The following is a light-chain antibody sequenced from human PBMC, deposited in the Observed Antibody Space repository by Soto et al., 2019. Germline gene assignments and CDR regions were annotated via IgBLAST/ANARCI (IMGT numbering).Light chain of an antibody. Sequence: IRITQSPSSLSTSVLGTCTITYRASQSISSHVNWYQQQRGKATNLLMYTASNLQSGVPSRFSGSGSGTDFTLTISSLQPEDFATYYCQQSSSTPISFGQGTRLEIK. CDR2: TAS. V-gene: IGKV1-39*01. CDR3: QQSSSTPIS. CDR1: QSISSH. J-gene: IGKJ5*01.